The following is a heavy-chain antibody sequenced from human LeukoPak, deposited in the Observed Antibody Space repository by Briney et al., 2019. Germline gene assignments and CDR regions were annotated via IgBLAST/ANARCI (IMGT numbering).Heavy chain of an antibody. D-gene: IGHD3-10*01. J-gene: IGHJ4*02. CDR3: ARCKDYYVSGSYYKTFDY. CDR2: IPYSGST. Sequence: SETLSLTCTVSGDSISSSSYYWGWIGQPPGKGLEGIGSIPYSGSTYYNPSLNSRLTISVDTSKNQFSLKLSYVTAAHTAVYYCARCKDYYVSGSYYKTFDYWGQGTLVTISS. CDR1: GDSISSSSYY. V-gene: IGHV4-39*07.